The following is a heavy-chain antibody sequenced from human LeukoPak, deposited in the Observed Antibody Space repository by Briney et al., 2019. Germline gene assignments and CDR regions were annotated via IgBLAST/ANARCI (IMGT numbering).Heavy chain of an antibody. CDR1: GGSISSGDYY. CDR3: ARVVQNSSGYYYSHAFDI. Sequence: SETLSLTCTVSGGSISSGDYYWSWIRQPPGKGLEWIGYIYYSGSTYYNPSLKSRVTISVDTSKNQFSLKLSSVTAADTAVYYCARVVQNSSGYYYSHAFDIWGKGQWSPSLQ. D-gene: IGHD3-22*01. V-gene: IGHV4-30-4*01. CDR2: IYYSGST. J-gene: IGHJ3*02.